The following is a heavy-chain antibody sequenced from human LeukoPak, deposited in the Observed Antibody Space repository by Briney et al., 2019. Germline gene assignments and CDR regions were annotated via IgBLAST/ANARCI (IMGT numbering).Heavy chain of an antibody. V-gene: IGHV3-23*01. D-gene: IGHD3-22*01. Sequence: PGGSLRLSCAASGFTFSSYAMSWVRQAPGKGLEWVSAISGSGGSTYYADSVKGRFTISRDNSKNTLYLQMNSLRAEDTAVYYCAKDGQVGYYDSSGYYDYWGQGTLVTVSS. CDR1: GFTFSSYA. J-gene: IGHJ4*02. CDR2: ISGSGGST. CDR3: AKDGQVGYYDSSGYYDY.